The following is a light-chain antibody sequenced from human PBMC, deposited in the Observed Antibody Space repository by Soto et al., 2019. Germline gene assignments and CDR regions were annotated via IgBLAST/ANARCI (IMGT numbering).Light chain of an antibody. Sequence: QSVLTQPPSASGTPGQRVTISCSGSSSNIGSNSVNWYQQFPGAAPKLLIYYDSQRPSGVPDRFSGSKSGTSASLAISGLQSEDEADYYCAVWDDSLNGFYAFGTGTKLTVL. V-gene: IGLV1-44*01. CDR3: AVWDDSLNGFYA. CDR1: SSNIGSNS. J-gene: IGLJ1*01. CDR2: YDS.